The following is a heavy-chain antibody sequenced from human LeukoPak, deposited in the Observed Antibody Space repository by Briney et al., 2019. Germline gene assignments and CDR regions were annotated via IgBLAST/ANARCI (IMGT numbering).Heavy chain of an antibody. D-gene: IGHD2-2*01. J-gene: IGHJ4*02. V-gene: IGHV5-51*01. CDR2: IYPGDSDT. CDR1: GYSFASYW. CDR3: ARQWGDCTSTSCYSAY. Sequence: GESLKISCKGSGYSFASYWIAWVRQMPGKGLEWMGIIYPGDSDTRYSPSFQGQVTISADKSISTAYLQWSSLKASDTAIYYCARQWGDCTSTSCYSAYWGQGTLVTVSS.